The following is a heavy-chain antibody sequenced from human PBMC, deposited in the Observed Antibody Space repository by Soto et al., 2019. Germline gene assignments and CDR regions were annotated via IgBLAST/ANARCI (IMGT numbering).Heavy chain of an antibody. CDR3: ARDLGYYDSSGRRSAFDI. J-gene: IGHJ3*02. D-gene: IGHD3-22*01. CDR2: ISSSSSTI. CDR1: GFTFSSYS. Sequence: PGGSLRLSCAASGFTFSSYSMNWVRQAPGKGLEWVSYISSSSSTINYAESVKGRFTISRDNAKNSLYLQMNSLRAEDTAVYYCARDLGYYDSSGRRSAFDIWGQGTMVTVSS. V-gene: IGHV3-48*04.